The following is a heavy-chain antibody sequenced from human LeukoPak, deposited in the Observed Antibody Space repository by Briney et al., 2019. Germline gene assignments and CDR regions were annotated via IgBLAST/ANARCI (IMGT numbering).Heavy chain of an antibody. J-gene: IGHJ5*02. V-gene: IGHV1-8*02. CDR1: GYTFTSYG. Sequence: ASVKVSCKASGYTFTSYGISWVRQAPGQGLEWMGWMNPNSGNTGYAQKFQGRVTMTRNTSISTAYMELSSLRSEDTAVYYCARDDPEYNWFDPWGQGTLVTVSS. CDR2: MNPNSGNT. CDR3: ARDDPEYNWFDP.